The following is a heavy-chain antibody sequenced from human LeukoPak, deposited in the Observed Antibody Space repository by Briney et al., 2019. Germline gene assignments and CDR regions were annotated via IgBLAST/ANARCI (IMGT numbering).Heavy chain of an antibody. CDR1: GGSISSYY. J-gene: IGHJ4*02. CDR3: ARESRGWYDY. D-gene: IGHD6-19*01. V-gene: IGHV4-59*01. CDR2: IYYSGST. Sequence: SETLSLTCTVSGGSISSYYWSWIRQPPGKGLEWIGYIYYSGSTNYNPSLKSRVTISVDTSKNKFSLKLSSVTAADTAVYYCARESRGWYDYWGQGTLVTVSS.